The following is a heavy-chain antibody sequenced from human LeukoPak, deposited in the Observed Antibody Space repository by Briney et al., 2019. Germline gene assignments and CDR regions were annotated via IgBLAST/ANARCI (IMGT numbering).Heavy chain of an antibody. Sequence: SVKVSCKASGGTFSSYAISWVRQAPGQGLEWMGGIILIFGTANYAQKFQGRVTITADESTSTAYMELSSLRSEDTAVYYCARDGDDFWSGYLDAFDIWGQGTMVTVSS. V-gene: IGHV1-69*13. CDR1: GGTFSSYA. CDR2: IILIFGTA. D-gene: IGHD3-3*01. CDR3: ARDGDDFWSGYLDAFDI. J-gene: IGHJ3*02.